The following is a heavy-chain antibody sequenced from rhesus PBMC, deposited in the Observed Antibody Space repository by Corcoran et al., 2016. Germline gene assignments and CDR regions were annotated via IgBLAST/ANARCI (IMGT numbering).Heavy chain of an antibody. CDR2: IYGSSGST. J-gene: IGHJ1*01. D-gene: IGHD2-21*01. Sequence: QVQLQESGPGVVKPSETLSLTCAVSGGSISRRYDWRWIRPPPGKGLEWIGYIYGSSGSTNYNPSLKNRVTISKDASKNQFSLKLSSVTAADTAVYYCARVGVEYCTGSGCYYWGYFEFWGQGALVTVSS. V-gene: IGHV4-76*01. CDR1: GGSISRRYD. CDR3: ARVGVEYCTGSGCYYWGYFEF.